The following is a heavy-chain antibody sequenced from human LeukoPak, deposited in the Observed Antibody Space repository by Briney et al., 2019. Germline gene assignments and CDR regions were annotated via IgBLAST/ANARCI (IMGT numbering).Heavy chain of an antibody. CDR2: ISLSGYT. Sequence: SGTLSLTSGLSGGSITITNYCIGVRQSPGRGLEWIGEISLSGYTGFNPSLRGRVTMSLDESKNHLSLTLTSVTAADTPIYYCSGESGPYYSFGQWGQGILVTVTT. CDR1: GGSITITNY. J-gene: IGHJ4*02. D-gene: IGHD1-26*01. V-gene: IGHV4-4*02. CDR3: SGESGPYYSFGQ.